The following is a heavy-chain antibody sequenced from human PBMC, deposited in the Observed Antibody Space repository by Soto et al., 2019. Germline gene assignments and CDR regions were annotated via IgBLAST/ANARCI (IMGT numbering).Heavy chain of an antibody. CDR1: GFTFSDYS. J-gene: IGHJ6*03. Sequence: EVQLLESGGGLVQPGGSLRLSCAASGFTFSDYSMNWVRQAPGRGLEWVSTISSGGLSTYYADSVQGRFTISRDNSNDKVYLQMNNLRAEDTAVYYCSIAPGDYYYMDVWGKGTTVTVSS. V-gene: IGHV3-23*01. CDR2: ISSGGLST. CDR3: SIAPGDYYYMDV.